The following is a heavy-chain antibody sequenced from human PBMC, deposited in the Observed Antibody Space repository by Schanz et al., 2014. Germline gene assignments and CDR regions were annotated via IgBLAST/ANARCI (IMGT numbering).Heavy chain of an antibody. CDR1: GFTFSSYG. Sequence: QVYLVESGGDLVQPGRSRRLSCAASGFTFSSYGMHWVRQAPGKGLQWVAVISSDGSKKLYADSVKGRFTISRDNSKNTLYLQMNSLRVEDTAVYYCARQPGRITVSGVVSNWFDPWGQGTLVTVSS. J-gene: IGHJ5*02. CDR2: ISSDGSKK. V-gene: IGHV3-33*05. D-gene: IGHD3-3*01. CDR3: ARQPGRITVSGVVSNWFDP.